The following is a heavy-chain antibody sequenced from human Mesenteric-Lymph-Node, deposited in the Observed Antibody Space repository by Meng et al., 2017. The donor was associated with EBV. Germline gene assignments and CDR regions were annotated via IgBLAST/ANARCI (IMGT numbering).Heavy chain of an antibody. CDR1: GYTFTNYD. CDR2: ISAYNGNT. V-gene: IGHV1-18*01. D-gene: IGHD1-26*01. J-gene: IGHJ4*02. CDR3: ARDIVGASDFDY. Sequence: QVQLVQSGAEVKKPGASVKVSCQASGYTFTNYDINWVRQAPGQGLEWMGWISAYNGNTNYAQKLQGRVTMTTDTSTSTAYMELRSLRSDDTAVYYCARDIVGASDFDYWGQGTLVTVSS.